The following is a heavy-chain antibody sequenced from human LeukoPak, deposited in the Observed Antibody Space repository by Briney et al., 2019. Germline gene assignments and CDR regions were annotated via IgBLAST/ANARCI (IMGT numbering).Heavy chain of an antibody. V-gene: IGHV4-4*07. Sequence: SETLSLTCTVSGGSISSYYWSWIRQPAGKGLEWIGRIYTSGSTNYNPSLKSRVTMSVDTSKNQFSLKLSSVTAADTAVYYCARGGRAPRYYYYMDVWGQGTLVTVSS. J-gene: IGHJ6*03. D-gene: IGHD3-10*01. CDR1: GGSISSYY. CDR2: IYTSGST. CDR3: ARGGRAPRYYYYMDV.